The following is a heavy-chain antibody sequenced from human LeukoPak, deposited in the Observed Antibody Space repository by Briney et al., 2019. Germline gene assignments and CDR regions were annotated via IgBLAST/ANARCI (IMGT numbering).Heavy chain of an antibody. J-gene: IGHJ6*03. D-gene: IGHD6-19*01. CDR3: ASGAFIAVAGTNYYYYYMDV. V-gene: IGHV1-18*01. Sequence: ASVKVSCKASGYTFTSYGISWVRQAPGQGLEWMGWISAYNGNTNYAQKLQGRVTMTTDTSTSTAYMELRSLRSDDTAVYYCASGAFIAVAGTNYYYYYMDVWGKGTTVTVSS. CDR2: ISAYNGNT. CDR1: GYTFTSYG.